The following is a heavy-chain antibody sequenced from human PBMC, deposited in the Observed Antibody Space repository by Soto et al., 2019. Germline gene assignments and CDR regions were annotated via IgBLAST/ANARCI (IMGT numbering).Heavy chain of an antibody. Sequence: QVQLVQSGAEVKKPGASVKVSCKASGYTFTSYGISWVRQAPGQGLEWMGWISAYNGNTNYAQKLQGRVTMTTDTSTSTAYMELRSLRSDDTAVYYCARDEIVVVPAAPWCWFDPWGQGTLVTVSS. CDR3: ARDEIVVVPAAPWCWFDP. J-gene: IGHJ5*02. CDR1: GYTFTSYG. CDR2: ISAYNGNT. D-gene: IGHD2-2*01. V-gene: IGHV1-18*01.